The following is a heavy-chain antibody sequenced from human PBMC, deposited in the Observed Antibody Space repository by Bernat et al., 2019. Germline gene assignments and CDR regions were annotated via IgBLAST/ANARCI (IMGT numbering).Heavy chain of an antibody. CDR2: ISGSGGST. J-gene: IGHJ3*02. CDR1: GFTFSSYA. Sequence: EVQLLESGGGLVQPGGSLRLSCAASGFTFSSYAMSWVRQAPGKGLEWVSAISGSGGSTCDADTVKGRCTISRDNTKNTLYLPMNSLRAEDTAVYYCAKDFYDFWSGYSSAFDIWGQGTMVTVSS. D-gene: IGHD3-3*01. CDR3: AKDFYDFWSGYSSAFDI. V-gene: IGHV3-23*01.